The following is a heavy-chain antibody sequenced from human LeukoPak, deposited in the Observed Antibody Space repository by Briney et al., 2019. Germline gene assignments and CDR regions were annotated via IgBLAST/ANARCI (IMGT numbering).Heavy chain of an antibody. Sequence: SETLSLTCTVSGGSISSSSYYWSWIRQPPGKGLEWIGYIYTSGSTNYNPSLKSRVTISVDTSKNQFSLKLSSVTAADTAVYYCARHLVVDEAFDIWGQGTMVTVSS. CDR3: ARHLVVDEAFDI. J-gene: IGHJ3*02. CDR1: GGSISSSSYY. D-gene: IGHD2-21*01. CDR2: IYTSGST. V-gene: IGHV4-61*05.